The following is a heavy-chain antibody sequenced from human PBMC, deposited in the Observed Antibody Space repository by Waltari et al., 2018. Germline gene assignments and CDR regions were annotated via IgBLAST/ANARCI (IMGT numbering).Heavy chain of an antibody. Sequence: EVQLLESGGGLVQPGGSLRLSCAASGFLFTSYAMCWVRQAPGKGLEWVSGISGSGGTTYYAASVKGRLTISRDNSNDTVYLQMNSLTAEDTAVYYCAKTQDFDFWSGSYFDHWGQGALVNVFS. CDR2: ISGSGGTT. CDR3: AKTQDFDFWSGSYFDH. J-gene: IGHJ4*02. CDR1: GFLFTSYA. D-gene: IGHD3-3*01. V-gene: IGHV3-23*01.